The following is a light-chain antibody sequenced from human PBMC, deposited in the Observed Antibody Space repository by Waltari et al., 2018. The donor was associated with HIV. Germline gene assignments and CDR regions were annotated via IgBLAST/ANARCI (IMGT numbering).Light chain of an antibody. CDR1: NSDVGDYND. V-gene: IGLV2-14*01. Sequence: QSALTQPASVSGSHGQSITISCTGTNSDVGDYNDVSWYQQHPGKAPKLMIVEVSDRPSGVSNRVSGSKSGNTASLTISGLQAEDEADYYCSSYTSTSIPVFGGGTKLTVL. CDR2: EVS. J-gene: IGLJ2*01. CDR3: SSYTSTSIPV.